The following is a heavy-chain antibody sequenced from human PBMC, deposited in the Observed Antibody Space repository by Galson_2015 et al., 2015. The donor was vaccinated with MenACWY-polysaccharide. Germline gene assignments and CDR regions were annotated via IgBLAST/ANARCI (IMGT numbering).Heavy chain of an antibody. Sequence: PALVKPTQTLTLTCTFSGFSLSTSGMCVSWIRQPPGKALEWLALIDWDDDKYYSTSLKTRLTISKDTSKNQVVLTMTNMDPVDTATYYCARIPMMGWRDTMVAIGPYYYGMDVWGQGTTVTVSS. CDR3: ARIPMMGWRDTMVAIGPYYYGMDV. CDR1: GFSLSTSGMC. D-gene: IGHD3-10*01. V-gene: IGHV2-70*01. CDR2: IDWDDDK. J-gene: IGHJ6*02.